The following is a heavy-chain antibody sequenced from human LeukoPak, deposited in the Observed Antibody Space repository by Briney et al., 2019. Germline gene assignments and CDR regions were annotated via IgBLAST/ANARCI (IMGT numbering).Heavy chain of an antibody. CDR2: ISDSGGTT. Sequence: GGSLRLSCAAPGFTFSNYAMSWVRQTPGKGLEWVSSISDSGGTTYDADSVKGRFTISRDNSKNTMYLQMNSLRAEDTAVYYCAKLGSGTYFYFDYWGQGTLVTVSS. D-gene: IGHD3-10*01. V-gene: IGHV3-23*01. J-gene: IGHJ4*02. CDR3: AKLGSGTYFYFDY. CDR1: GFTFSNYA.